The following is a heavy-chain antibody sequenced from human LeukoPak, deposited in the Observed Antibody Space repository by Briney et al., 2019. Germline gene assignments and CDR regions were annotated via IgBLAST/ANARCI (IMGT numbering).Heavy chain of an antibody. CDR2: IIPILGIA. CDR3: ARLPPNCSGGSCYSLSFDI. CDR1: GGTFSSYA. J-gene: IGHJ3*02. Sequence: ASVKVSCKASGGTFSSYAISWVRQAPGQGLEWMGRIIPILGIANYAQKFQGRATITADKSTSTAYMELSSLRSEDTAVYYCARLPPNCSGGSCYSLSFDIWGQGTMVTVSS. D-gene: IGHD2-15*01. V-gene: IGHV1-69*04.